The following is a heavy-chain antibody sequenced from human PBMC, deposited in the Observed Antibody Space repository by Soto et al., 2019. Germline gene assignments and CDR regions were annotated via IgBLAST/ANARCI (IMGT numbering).Heavy chain of an antibody. CDR2: IWFDGSDK. D-gene: IGHD2-2*01. V-gene: IGHV3-33*01. Sequence: GGSLRLSCAASGFTFVSYGIHWFRQSPGKGREWVALIWFDGSDKYYADSVKGRFTISRDNSKNTLYLQMNSLRADDTAVYYCARLYCSSTSCYSVGAFDIWGQGTMVTVSS. CDR3: ARLYCSSTSCYSVGAFDI. CDR1: GFTFVSYG. J-gene: IGHJ3*02.